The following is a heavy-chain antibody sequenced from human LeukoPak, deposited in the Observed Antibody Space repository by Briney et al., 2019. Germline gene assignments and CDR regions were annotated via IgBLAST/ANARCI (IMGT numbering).Heavy chain of an antibody. Sequence: GGSLRLSCAASGFTFSSYEMNWVRQAPGKGLEWVSYISSSGSTIYYADSVKGRFTISRDNAKNSLYLQMNSLRAEDTAVYHCARGSWELTFDYWGQGTLVTVSS. CDR3: ARGSWELTFDY. V-gene: IGHV3-48*03. J-gene: IGHJ4*02. CDR1: GFTFSSYE. D-gene: IGHD1-26*01. CDR2: ISSSGSTI.